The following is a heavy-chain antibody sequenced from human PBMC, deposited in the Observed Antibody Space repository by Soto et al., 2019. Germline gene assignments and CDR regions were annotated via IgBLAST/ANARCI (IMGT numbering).Heavy chain of an antibody. Sequence: GASVKVSCKASGGTFSSYAISWVRQAPGQGLEWMGGIIPIFGTANYAQKFQGRVTITADESTSTAYMKLSSLRSEDTAVYYCARDMCTNGVCYGMDVWGQGTTVTVSS. CDR1: GGTFSSYA. CDR2: IIPIFGTA. V-gene: IGHV1-69*13. CDR3: ARDMCTNGVCYGMDV. J-gene: IGHJ6*02. D-gene: IGHD2-8*01.